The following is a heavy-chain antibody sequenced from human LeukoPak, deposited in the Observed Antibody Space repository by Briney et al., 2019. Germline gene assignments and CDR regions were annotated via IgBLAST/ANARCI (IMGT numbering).Heavy chain of an antibody. J-gene: IGHJ4*02. V-gene: IGHV3-64D*06. CDR1: GFTFSSHA. D-gene: IGHD1-26*01. Sequence: GGSLRLSCSASGFTFSSHAMHWVRQAPGKGLEYVSTISSNGANTYYAEPVKGRFTTSRDNSKNTLYLQMSSLRPEDTAVFYCVRTWEYFDYWGQGTLVTVSS. CDR3: VRTWEYFDY. CDR2: ISSNGANT.